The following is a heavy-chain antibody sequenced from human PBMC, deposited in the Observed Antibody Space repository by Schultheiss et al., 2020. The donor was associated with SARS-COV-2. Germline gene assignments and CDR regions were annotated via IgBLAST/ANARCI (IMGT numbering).Heavy chain of an antibody. Sequence: GESLKISCAASGFTFSRYAMSWVRQAPGKGLEWVSGISGSGDNTDYADSVKGRFTISRDNAKNSLYLHMNSLRVEDTAVYYCAKEVRSSGWPLDVWGQGTTVTVSS. CDR3: AKEVRSSGWPLDV. J-gene: IGHJ6*02. D-gene: IGHD6-19*01. CDR2: ISGSGDNT. CDR1: GFTFSRYA. V-gene: IGHV3-23*01.